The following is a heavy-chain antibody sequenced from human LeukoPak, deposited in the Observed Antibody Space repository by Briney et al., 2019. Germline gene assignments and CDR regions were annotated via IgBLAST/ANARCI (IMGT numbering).Heavy chain of an antibody. J-gene: IGHJ5*01. Sequence: PGRSLRLSCAASGFTFSSYVMHWVRQAPGKGLEWVAIISYDGSNEYYADSVKGRFTISRDNSKNTLYLQMKTLRSEDTAVYYCGYYNSGSYSTPDSWGQGTQVTVSS. D-gene: IGHD3-10*01. CDR3: GYYNSGSYSTPDS. V-gene: IGHV3-30*04. CDR1: GFTFSSYV. CDR2: ISYDGSNE.